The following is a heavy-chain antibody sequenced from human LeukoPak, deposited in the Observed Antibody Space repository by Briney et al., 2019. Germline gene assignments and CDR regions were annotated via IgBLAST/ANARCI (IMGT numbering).Heavy chain of an antibody. J-gene: IGHJ4*02. V-gene: IGHV1-18*01. D-gene: IGHD3-10*01. CDR3: VRDGYGSGKGYFDY. Sequence: ASVKVSCKASGYTFTSYGISWVRQAPGQGPEWMGWISAYDGNTNSAQKFQGRVTMTTDTSTSTAYMELRGLRSDDTAVYYCVRDGYGSGKGYFDYWGQGTLVTVSS. CDR1: GYTFTSYG. CDR2: ISAYDGNT.